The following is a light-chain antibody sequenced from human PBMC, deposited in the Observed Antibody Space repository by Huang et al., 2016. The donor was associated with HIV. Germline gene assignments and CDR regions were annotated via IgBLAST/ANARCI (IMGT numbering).Light chain of an antibody. CDR3: QQYNNWPPWT. V-gene: IGKV3D-15*01. CDR2: CAS. Sequence: ELVMTQSPGTLSVSPGERATLSCRASQGVANNIAWYQQKTGQTPRLLIHCASTRATVIRARFSGSASETEFTLTISSLQTEDFAIYYCQQYNNWPPWTFGQGT. CDR1: QGVANN. J-gene: IGKJ1*01.